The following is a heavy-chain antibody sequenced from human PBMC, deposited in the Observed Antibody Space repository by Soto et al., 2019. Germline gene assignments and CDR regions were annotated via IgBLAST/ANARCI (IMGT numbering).Heavy chain of an antibody. D-gene: IGHD6-19*01. CDR3: ARGVAVAGRVGRFDY. V-gene: IGHV3-64*01. CDR1: GFTFSSYA. CDR2: ISSNGGST. J-gene: IGHJ4*02. Sequence: PGESLRLSCAASGFTFSSYAMHWVRQAPGKGLEYVSAISSNGGSTYYANSVKGRFTISRDNSKNTLYLQMGSLRAEDMAVYYCARGVAVAGRVGRFDYWGQGTLVTVSS.